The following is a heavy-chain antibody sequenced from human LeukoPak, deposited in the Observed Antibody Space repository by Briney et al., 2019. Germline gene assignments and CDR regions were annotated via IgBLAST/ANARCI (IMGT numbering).Heavy chain of an antibody. CDR3: AREYTYSPYIRYFDL. V-gene: IGHV4-59*12. CDR1: GGSISIYY. Sequence: PSETLSPTCTVSGGSISIYYWSWIRQPPGKGLEWIGGIYYIGNTYDNPSLKSRVTISIDRSKNQFSLKMNSVTAADTAFYYCAREYTYSPYIRYFDLWGRGTLVTVSS. CDR2: IYYIGNT. J-gene: IGHJ2*01. D-gene: IGHD2-15*01.